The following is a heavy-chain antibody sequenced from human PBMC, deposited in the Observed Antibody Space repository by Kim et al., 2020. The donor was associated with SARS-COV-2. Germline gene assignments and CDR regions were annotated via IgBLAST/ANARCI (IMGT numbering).Heavy chain of an antibody. J-gene: IGHJ4*02. CDR3: AKDSSSGWYRAVFDY. Sequence: GGSLRLSCAASGFTFDDYAMHWVRQAPGKGLEWVSLISGDGGSTYYADSVKGRFTISRDNSKNSLYLQMNSLRTEDTALYYCAKDSSSGWYRAVFDYWGQGTLVTVSS. CDR1: GFTFDDYA. D-gene: IGHD6-19*01. CDR2: ISGDGGST. V-gene: IGHV3-43*02.